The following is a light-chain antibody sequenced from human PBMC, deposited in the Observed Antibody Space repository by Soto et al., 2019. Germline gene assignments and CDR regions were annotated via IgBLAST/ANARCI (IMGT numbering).Light chain of an antibody. J-gene: IGKJ3*01. V-gene: IGKV3-20*01. Sequence: EIVLTQSPGTLSLSPGERATLSCRASQSVSDSYLAWYQQKPGQAPRLLIYASNRATGIPDRFSGSGSGTDFTLTISRLETEDFAEYYCQRYGTSALFGPGTKVDIK. CDR2: AS. CDR1: QSVSDSY. CDR3: QRYGTSAL.